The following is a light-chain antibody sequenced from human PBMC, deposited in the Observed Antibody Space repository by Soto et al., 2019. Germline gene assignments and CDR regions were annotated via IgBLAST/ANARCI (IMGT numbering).Light chain of an antibody. CDR3: TSYTTKNTVV. CDR2: EVY. CDR1: GSDLGDHRF. Sequence: QSLLTHPASLSGSPGQSVTISCTATGSDLGDHRFVSWYQHHPDKAPKLIIYEVYSRPSEISIRFSGSKSGNTASLTISGLQAEDEADYYCTSYTTKNTVVFGGGTKVTV. V-gene: IGLV2-14*01. J-gene: IGLJ2*01.